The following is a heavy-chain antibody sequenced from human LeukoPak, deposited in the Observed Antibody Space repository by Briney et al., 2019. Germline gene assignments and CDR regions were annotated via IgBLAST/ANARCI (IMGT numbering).Heavy chain of an antibody. CDR3: ARGPTLPEYYDRSGYYDAFDI. D-gene: IGHD3-22*01. Sequence: SEALSLTCADSIXSFSVYYWSSGRQPPGKGLECIGEINHSGSTNYNPSLKSRVTISRDMSKNQFSLKLRSVTAADAAVYYCARGPTLPEYYDRSGYYDAFDIWGQGTMVTVSS. V-gene: IGHV4-34*01. CDR2: INHSGST. CDR1: IXSFSVYY. J-gene: IGHJ3*02.